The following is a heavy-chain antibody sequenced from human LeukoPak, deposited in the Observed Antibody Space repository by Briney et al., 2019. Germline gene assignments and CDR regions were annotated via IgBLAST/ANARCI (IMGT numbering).Heavy chain of an antibody. CDR3: ARAGGDPNNKYSYSYVDV. CDR1: GGSISTGGYY. Sequence: SETLSLTCTVAGGSISTGGYYWSWIRQHPGKGLEWIGYIYYSGSTDYNPYLKSRLTISIDTPKNQFSLKLSSVTAADTAVYYCARAGGDPNNKYSYSYVDVWGKGTTVTVSS. V-gene: IGHV4-31*03. CDR2: IYYSGST. D-gene: IGHD2-21*02. J-gene: IGHJ6*03.